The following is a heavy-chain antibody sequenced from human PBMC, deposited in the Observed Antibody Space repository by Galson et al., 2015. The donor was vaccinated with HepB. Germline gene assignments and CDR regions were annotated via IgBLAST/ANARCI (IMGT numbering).Heavy chain of an antibody. CDR1: GFTFDDYA. CDR3: AKDMGHGVRLWLIGDY. V-gene: IGHV3-9*01. D-gene: IGHD5-18*01. Sequence: SLRLSCAASGFTFDDYAMHWVRQAPGKGLEWVSGISWNSGSIGYADSVKGRFTISRDNAKNSLYLQMNSLRAEDTALYYCAKDMGHGVRLWLIGDYWGQGTLVTVSS. CDR2: ISWNSGSI. J-gene: IGHJ4*02.